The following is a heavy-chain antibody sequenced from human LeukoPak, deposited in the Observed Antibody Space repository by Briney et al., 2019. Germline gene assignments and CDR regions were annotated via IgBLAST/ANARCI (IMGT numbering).Heavy chain of an antibody. J-gene: IGHJ4*02. CDR2: IYNSGST. CDR3: ARHDPDTSGYYFDY. CDR1: GGSITSSSYY. Sequence: SETLSLTCTVSGGSITSSSYYWGWIRQPPGKGLEWIGSIYNSGSTYCNPSLKSRVTISVDTSKNQLSLMLSSVTAADTAVYYCARHDPDTSGYYFDYWSQGTLVTVSS. V-gene: IGHV4-39*01. D-gene: IGHD3-22*01.